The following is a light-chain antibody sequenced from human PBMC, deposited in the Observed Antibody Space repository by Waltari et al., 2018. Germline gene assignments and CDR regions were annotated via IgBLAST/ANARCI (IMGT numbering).Light chain of an antibody. CDR1: SSDVGSYNL. CDR2: GDT. Sequence: QSALTQPASVSGSPGQSITIPCTGTSSDVGSYNLVSWYQQHPGKAPKLMIYGDTKRPSGLSDRFSGSKSGNTGSLTISGLQAEDEAEYYCCSYAGSSPHVVFGGGTKLTVL. J-gene: IGLJ2*01. V-gene: IGLV2-23*01. CDR3: CSYAGSSPHVV.